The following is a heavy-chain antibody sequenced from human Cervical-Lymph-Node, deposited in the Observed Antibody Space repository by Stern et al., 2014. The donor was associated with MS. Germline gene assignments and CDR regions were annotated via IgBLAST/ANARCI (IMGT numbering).Heavy chain of an antibody. V-gene: IGHV1-46*01. CDR1: GDTFPNYY. CDR2: ITPSDGST. J-gene: IGHJ6*02. D-gene: IGHD5-18*01. Sequence: VPLVESGAEVKKPGASVKVSCKASGDTFPNYYIHWGRQAPGQGLEWMGIITPSDGSTGHAPKFQGRLSMTSDTSTSTVYMELSSLISEDTAVYYCARKLPPDTPMTDYYYGLDVWGQGTTVTVS. CDR3: ARKLPPDTPMTDYYYGLDV.